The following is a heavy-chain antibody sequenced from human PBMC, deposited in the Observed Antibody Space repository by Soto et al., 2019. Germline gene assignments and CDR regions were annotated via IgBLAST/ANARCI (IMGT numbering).Heavy chain of an antibody. CDR2: MYHSGST. CDR1: GGSISSGGYS. Sequence: SETLCVTCAVSGGSISSGGYSWSWIRQPPGKGLEWIGYMYHSGSTYYNPSLKSRVTISIDRSKNQFSLKLSSVTAADTAVYYCARVPGPWGQGTLVTVSS. D-gene: IGHD7-27*01. J-gene: IGHJ5*02. V-gene: IGHV4-30-2*01. CDR3: ARVPGP.